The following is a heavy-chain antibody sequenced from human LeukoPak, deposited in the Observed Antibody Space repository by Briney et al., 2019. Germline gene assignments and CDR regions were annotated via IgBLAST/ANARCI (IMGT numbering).Heavy chain of an antibody. D-gene: IGHD3-16*01. J-gene: IGHJ6*02. CDR1: GITFSSYA. CDR3: AKVGHRRGEIDYYYYYGMDV. CDR2: ISGGCAST. Sequence: GGSLRLSCAASGITFSSYAMTWVRQAPGKGLEWVSGISGGCASTYYADSVNGRFTISRDNSKNTLYLQMNSLRAEDTAAYYCAKVGHRRGEIDYYYYYGMDVWGQGTTVTVSS. V-gene: IGHV3-23*01.